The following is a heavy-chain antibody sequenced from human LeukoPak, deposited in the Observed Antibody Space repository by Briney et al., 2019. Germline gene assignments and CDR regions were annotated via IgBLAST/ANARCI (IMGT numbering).Heavy chain of an antibody. D-gene: IGHD6-13*01. V-gene: IGHV3-23*01. Sequence: GGSLRLSCAASGFTFSDYYMSWIRQAPGKGLEWVSAISGSGGSTYYADSVKGRFTISRDNSKNTLYLQMNSLRAEDTAVYYCARPGNIAAAVIYWGQGTLVTVSS. CDR3: ARPGNIAAAVIY. J-gene: IGHJ4*02. CDR1: GFTFSDYY. CDR2: ISGSGGST.